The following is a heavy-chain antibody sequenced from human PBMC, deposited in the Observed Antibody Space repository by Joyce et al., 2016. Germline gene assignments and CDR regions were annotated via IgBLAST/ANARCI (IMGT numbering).Heavy chain of an antibody. V-gene: IGHV1-18*04. J-gene: IGHJ4*02. CDR2: VSGKNGDT. CDR3: ARQVVATDDRGDYFDY. D-gene: IGHD2-15*01. CDR1: GYTFTSYA. Sequence: QVQLVQSGADVKKPGASVKVSCQTSGYTFTSYAVSWLRLAPGQGLEWLGLVSGKNGDTRYSQKFQGRVIMTTDTSTSMASMELRSLNSDDTGVYYCARQVVATDDRGDYFDYWGQGTLVIVSS.